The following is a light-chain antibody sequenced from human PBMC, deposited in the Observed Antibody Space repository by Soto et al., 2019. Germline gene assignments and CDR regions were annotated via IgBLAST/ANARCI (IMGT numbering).Light chain of an antibody. CDR3: SSYAGNNNWV. Sequence: QSALTQPPSASGSPGQSVTISCTGTSSDVGGYNYVSWYQQHPGKAPKVMIYEVTKRPSGVPDRFSGSKSGNTASLTVSGLQAEDEADYSCSSYAGNNNWVFGGGTKLTAL. V-gene: IGLV2-8*01. CDR2: EVT. CDR1: SSDVGGYNY. J-gene: IGLJ3*02.